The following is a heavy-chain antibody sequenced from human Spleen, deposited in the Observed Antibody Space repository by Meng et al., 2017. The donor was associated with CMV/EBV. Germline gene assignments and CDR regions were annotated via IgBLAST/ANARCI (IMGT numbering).Heavy chain of an antibody. Sequence: GSLRLSCTVYGGSLSDYYWNWVRQPPGKGLEWIGEINHSGSTNYNPSLKSRVTISVDTSKNQFSLKLSSVTAADTAVYYCARRQTRRGYCSSTSCYDYGRGRKGPNWFDPWGQGTLVTVSS. D-gene: IGHD2-2*01. V-gene: IGHV4-34*01. CDR3: ARRQTRRGYCSSTSCYDYGRGRKGPNWFDP. CDR1: GGSLSDYY. J-gene: IGHJ5*02. CDR2: INHSGST.